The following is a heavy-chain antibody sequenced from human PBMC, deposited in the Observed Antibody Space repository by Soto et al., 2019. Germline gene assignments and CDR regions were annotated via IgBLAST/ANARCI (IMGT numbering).Heavy chain of an antibody. Sequence: QVQLVQSGAEVKKPGASVKVSCKASGYTFTSYGISWVRQAPGQGLEWMGWINGYNGNTNHAQKLQGRVTMSTDTSTSTAYMELRSLRSYDSAVYYCARMGDVPYYYYGMAVWGQGTTVTVSS. CDR3: ARMGDVPYYYYGMAV. D-gene: IGHD3-16*01. CDR1: GYTFTSYG. V-gene: IGHV1-18*01. CDR2: INGYNGNT. J-gene: IGHJ6*02.